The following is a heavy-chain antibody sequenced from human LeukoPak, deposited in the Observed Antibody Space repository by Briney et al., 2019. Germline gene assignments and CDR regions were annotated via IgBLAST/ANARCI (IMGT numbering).Heavy chain of an antibody. Sequence: SQTLSLTCTVSGGSISSGSYYWSWIRQPAGKGLEWIGRIYTSGSTNYNPSLKSRVTISVDTSKNQFSLKLSSVTAADTAVYYCAILGLIAAAAGTTPYYYMDVWGKGTTVTVSS. J-gene: IGHJ6*03. D-gene: IGHD6-13*01. CDR3: AILGLIAAAAGTTPYYYMDV. CDR2: IYTSGST. CDR1: GGSISSGSYY. V-gene: IGHV4-61*02.